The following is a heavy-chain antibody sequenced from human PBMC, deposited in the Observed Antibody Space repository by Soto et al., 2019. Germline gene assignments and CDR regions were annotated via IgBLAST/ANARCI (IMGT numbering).Heavy chain of an antibody. CDR3: ARGIGVFDS. CDR2: IYYSGTT. V-gene: IGHV4-30-4*01. D-gene: IGHD3-10*01. Sequence: SETLSLTCTVSGDSISTYDYYWSWFRQPPREGLQWIGYIYYSGTTFYNPSLKSRITLSMDTSKNQFSLRLSSVTVADTAVYYCARGIGVFDSWGQGTLVTVSS. CDR1: GDSISTYDYY. J-gene: IGHJ4*02.